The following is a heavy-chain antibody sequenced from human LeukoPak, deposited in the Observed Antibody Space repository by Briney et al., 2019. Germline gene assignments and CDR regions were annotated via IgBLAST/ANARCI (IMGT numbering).Heavy chain of an antibody. CDR1: GFTFSSYT. D-gene: IGHD1-1*01. CDR3: ARLRTTGTFDY. CDR2: ISSSSSYI. J-gene: IGHJ4*02. Sequence: GGSLRLSCAASGFTFSSYTMNWVRQAPGKGLEWVSSISSSSSYIYYADSVKGRFTISRDNAKNSLYLQMNSLRAEDTALYYCARLRTTGTFDYWGQGTLVTVSS. V-gene: IGHV3-21*01.